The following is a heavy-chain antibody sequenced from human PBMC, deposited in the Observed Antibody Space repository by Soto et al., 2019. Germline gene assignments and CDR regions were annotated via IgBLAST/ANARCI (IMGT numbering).Heavy chain of an antibody. Sequence: ASVKVSSKASGYTFTSYYMHSVRQAPGQGLEWMGIINPSGGSTSYAQKFQGRVTMTRDTSTSTVYMELSSLRSEDTAVYYCARDAATVTTLDNWGQGTLVTVSS. J-gene: IGHJ4*02. CDR3: ARDAATVTTLDN. CDR2: INPSGGST. V-gene: IGHV1-46*03. D-gene: IGHD4-17*01. CDR1: GYTFTSYY.